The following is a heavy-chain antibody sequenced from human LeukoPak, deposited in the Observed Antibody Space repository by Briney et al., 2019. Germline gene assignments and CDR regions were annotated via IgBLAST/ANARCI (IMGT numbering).Heavy chain of an antibody. CDR3: ARAMGCYTDY. CDR1: GFTFSSYS. Sequence: GGSLRLSCAASGFTFSSYSMNWVRQAPGKGLEWVSSISSSSSYIYYADSVKGRFTISRDNAKNSLYLQMNSLRAGDTAVYYCARAMGCYTDYGGQGTLVTASS. D-gene: IGHD2-2*02. CDR2: ISSSSSYI. J-gene: IGHJ4*02. V-gene: IGHV3-21*01.